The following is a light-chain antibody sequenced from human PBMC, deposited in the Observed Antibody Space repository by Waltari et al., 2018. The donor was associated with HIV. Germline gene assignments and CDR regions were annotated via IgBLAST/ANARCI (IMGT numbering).Light chain of an antibody. V-gene: IGKV1-12*01. Sequence: EIQMAPSPSSVTGSVGYRVTITCRASQSIGASLALSQHQPGEAPKLLIFGASRLESGVPPRFVGSGSGTEFALTISSLQTEDSATYYCQQADSFPHTFGGGTKVEV. J-gene: IGKJ4*01. CDR3: QQADSFPHT. CDR2: GAS. CDR1: QSIGAS.